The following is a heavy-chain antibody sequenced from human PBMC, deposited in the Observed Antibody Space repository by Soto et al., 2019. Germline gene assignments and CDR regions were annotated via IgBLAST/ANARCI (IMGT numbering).Heavy chain of an antibody. CDR1: AYSFTSYW. D-gene: IGHD6-6*01. V-gene: IGHV5-10-1*01. J-gene: IGHJ6*02. CDR2: IDPSDSYT. Sequence: GESLKIACKDSAYSFTSYWISWVRQLPGKGLEWMGKIDPSDSYTSYSPSFQDHVTISVDTSISTAYMELSRLRSDDTAVYYCATCIAARYYGMDVWGQGTTVTVSS. CDR3: ATCIAARYYGMDV.